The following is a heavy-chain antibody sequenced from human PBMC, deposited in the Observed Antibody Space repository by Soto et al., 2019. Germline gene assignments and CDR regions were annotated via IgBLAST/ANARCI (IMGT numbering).Heavy chain of an antibody. D-gene: IGHD5-18*01. J-gene: IGHJ4*02. Sequence: QVQLVQSGAEVKKPGSSVKVSCKASGGTFSSYTISWVRQAPGQGLEWMGRIIPILGIANYAQKFQGRVTITADKYTSTAYMELSSLRSEDTAVYYCARDRGYSYGFDYWGQGTLVTVSS. CDR3: ARDRGYSYGFDY. CDR1: GGTFSSYT. CDR2: IIPILGIA. V-gene: IGHV1-69*08.